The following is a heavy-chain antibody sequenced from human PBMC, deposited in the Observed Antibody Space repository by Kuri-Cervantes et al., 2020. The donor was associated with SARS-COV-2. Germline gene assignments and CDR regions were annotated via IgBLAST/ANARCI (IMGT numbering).Heavy chain of an antibody. V-gene: IGHV1-18*01. D-gene: IGHD1-26*01. CDR3: AKDSLGIVIPLNYFDY. J-gene: IGHJ4*02. CDR2: ISAYNGNT. CDR1: GGTFSSYA. Sequence: ASVKVSCKASGGTFSSYAISWVRQAPGQGLEWMGWISAYNGNTNYAQKLQGRVTMTTDTSTSTAYMELRSLRSDDTAVYYCAKDSLGIVIPLNYFDYWGQGTLVTVSS.